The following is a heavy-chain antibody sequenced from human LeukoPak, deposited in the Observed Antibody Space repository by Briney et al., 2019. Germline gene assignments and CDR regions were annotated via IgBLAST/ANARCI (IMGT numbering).Heavy chain of an antibody. CDR2: TNDDGSTT. CDR3: ARALGSSSDY. D-gene: IGHD3-10*01. J-gene: IGHJ4*02. V-gene: IGHV3-74*01. CDR1: GFPFSNYW. Sequence: GGSLRLSCAASGFPFSNYWMHWVRQAPGKGLVWVSRTNDDGSTTNYADSVKDRFTISRDNAKNTLYLQMNSLRAEDTAVYYCARALGSSSDYWGQGTLVTVAS.